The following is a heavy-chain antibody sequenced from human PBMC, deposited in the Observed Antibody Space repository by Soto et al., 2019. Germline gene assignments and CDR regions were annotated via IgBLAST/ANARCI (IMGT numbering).Heavy chain of an antibody. CDR1: GASISSGGYY. CDR2: IYYSGVS. D-gene: IGHD5-18*01. CDR3: ARTEWIQLWFDY. V-gene: IGHV4-31*03. Sequence: QVQLLESGPGLVKPSQTLSLICNVSGASISSGGYYWSWIRQRPGGGLEWLGFIYYSGVSHYNPSLKRRATMSVDTSKNQFSLKLSSVTAADTAVYYCARTEWIQLWFDYWGQGALVTV. J-gene: IGHJ4*02.